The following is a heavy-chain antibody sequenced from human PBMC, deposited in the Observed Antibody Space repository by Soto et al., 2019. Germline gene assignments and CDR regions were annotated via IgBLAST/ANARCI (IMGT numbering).Heavy chain of an antibody. CDR3: AKGGGSVYFADHYIDG. Sequence: EVQLLDSGGGLGQSGGSLRLSCAASGFSFYTYAMTWVRQAPGKGLEWVSSISASGTQTYYADSVKGRFTISRDNSRKTVYLQMNSLRVEDTAVYYWAKGGGSVYFADHYIDGWGKVTTVTVSS. V-gene: IGHV3-23*01. J-gene: IGHJ6*03. D-gene: IGHD3-16*01. CDR1: GFSFYTYA. CDR2: ISASGTQT.